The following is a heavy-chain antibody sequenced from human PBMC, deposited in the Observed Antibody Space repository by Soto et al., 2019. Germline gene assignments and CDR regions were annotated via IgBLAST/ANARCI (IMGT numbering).Heavy chain of an antibody. D-gene: IGHD3-3*01. CDR1: GGSFSAYY. CDR3: AVWSALTQYYFDS. CDR2: AYYSGTT. V-gene: IGHV4-59*13. J-gene: IGHJ4*01. Sequence: PSETLSLTCVVYGGSFSAYYYSWIRQPPGKGLEWIGYAYYSGTTVYNPSLKSRVSISVDTSKKHVSLRLNSVTAADTAVYYCAVWSALTQYYFDSWGHGTLVTSPQ.